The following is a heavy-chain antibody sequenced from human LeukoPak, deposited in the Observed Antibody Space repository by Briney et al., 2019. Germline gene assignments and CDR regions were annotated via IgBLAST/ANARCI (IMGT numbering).Heavy chain of an antibody. CDR2: ISYDGSNK. CDR3: ARGYDFWSGYFQGNYFDY. CDR1: GFVFRSYS. V-gene: IGHV3-30*19. D-gene: IGHD3-3*01. Sequence: GGSLRLSCAMTGFVFRSYSVHWVRQAPGKGLEWVAVISYDGSNKYYADSVKGRFTISGDNSKNTLYLQMNSLRAEDTAVYYCARGYDFWSGYFQGNYFDYWGQGTLVTVSS. J-gene: IGHJ4*02.